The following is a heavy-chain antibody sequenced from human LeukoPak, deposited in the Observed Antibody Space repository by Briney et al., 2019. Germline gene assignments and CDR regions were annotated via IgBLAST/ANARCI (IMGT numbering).Heavy chain of an antibody. CDR1: GGSISNGIYY. D-gene: IGHD2-21*02. CDR2: IHYSGST. V-gene: IGHV4-39*07. Sequence: PSETLPLTCSVSGGSISNGIYYWGWIRQPPGKGLEWIGSIHYSGSTYYNPSLKSRVIISVDTSKNQFSLKLSSVTAADTAVYYCARAGGVGTDALDLDYWGLGTLVTVSS. CDR3: ARAGGVGTDALDLDY. J-gene: IGHJ4*02.